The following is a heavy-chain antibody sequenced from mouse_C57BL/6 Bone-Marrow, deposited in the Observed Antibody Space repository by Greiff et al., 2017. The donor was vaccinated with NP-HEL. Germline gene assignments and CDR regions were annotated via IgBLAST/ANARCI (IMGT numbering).Heavy chain of an antibody. CDR2: IYPRDGST. Sequence: VMLVESGPELVKPGASVKLSCKASGYTFTSYDINWVKQRPGQGLEWIGWIYPRDGSTKYNEKFKGKATLTVDTSSSTAYMELHSLTSEDSAVYFCARLGTRAWFAYWGQGTLVTVSA. CDR3: ARLGTRAWFAY. CDR1: GYTFTSYD. V-gene: IGHV1-85*01. J-gene: IGHJ3*01. D-gene: IGHD2-3*01.